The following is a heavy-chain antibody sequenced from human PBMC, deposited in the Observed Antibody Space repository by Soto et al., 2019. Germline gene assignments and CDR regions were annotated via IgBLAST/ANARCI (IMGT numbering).Heavy chain of an antibody. J-gene: IGHJ2*01. CDR2: IYYSGST. V-gene: IGHV4-59*08. CDR1: GGSISSYY. D-gene: IGHD6-13*01. CDR3: ARWDDAAAAVPYPNWYFDL. Sequence: QVQLQESGPGLVKPSETLSLTCTVSGGSISSYYWSWIRQPPGKGLEWIGYIYYSGSTNYNPSLKIRVTISVDTSKNQFSLKLSSVTAADTAVYYCARWDDAAAAVPYPNWYFDLWGRGTLVTVSS.